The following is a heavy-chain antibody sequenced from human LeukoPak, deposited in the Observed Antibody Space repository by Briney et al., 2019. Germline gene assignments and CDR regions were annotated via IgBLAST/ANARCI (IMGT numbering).Heavy chain of an antibody. D-gene: IGHD2-15*01. CDR1: GFIFSNYG. V-gene: IGHV3-30*18. CDR2: TSYDGNNK. CDR3: AKAKMVAADGYQYYYGMDV. Sequence: GRSLRLSCAASGFIFSNYGMHWVRQAPGKGLEWVAVTSYDGNNKHYADSVKGRFIISRDTAKNTLYLQMSSLRVEDTAVYYCAKAKMVAADGYQYYYGMDVWGKGTTVTVSS. J-gene: IGHJ6*04.